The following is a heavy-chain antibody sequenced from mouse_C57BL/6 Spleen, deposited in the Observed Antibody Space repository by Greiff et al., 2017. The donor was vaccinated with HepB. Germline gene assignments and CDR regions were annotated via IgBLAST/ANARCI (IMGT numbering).Heavy chain of an antibody. J-gene: IGHJ4*01. CDR1: GFTFNTYA. V-gene: IGHV10-3*01. CDR3: VRDPLDYYGSCMDY. Sequence: EVQGVESGGGLVQPKGSLKLSCAASGFTFNTYAMHWVRQAPGKGLEWVARIRSKSSNYATYYADSVTDRFTISRDDSQSMLYLQMNNLKTEDTAMYYCVRDPLDYYGSCMDYWGQGTSVTVSS. D-gene: IGHD1-1*01. CDR2: IRSKSSNYAT.